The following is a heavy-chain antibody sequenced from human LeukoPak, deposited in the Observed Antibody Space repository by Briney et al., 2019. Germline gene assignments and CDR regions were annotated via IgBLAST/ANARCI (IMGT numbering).Heavy chain of an antibody. CDR2: ISYTADT. CDR1: GDSVNTNY. Sequence: SETLSLTCTVSGDSVNTNYWSWVRQSPGKGLEWIGHISYTADTNYNPSLESRVTMSVDTSKNQFSLKVTSVTAADTAVYYCARGSRTLSSGWLDRFDPWGQGTLVTVSS. CDR3: ARGSRTLSSGWLDRFDP. J-gene: IGHJ5*02. V-gene: IGHV4-59*02. D-gene: IGHD6-19*01.